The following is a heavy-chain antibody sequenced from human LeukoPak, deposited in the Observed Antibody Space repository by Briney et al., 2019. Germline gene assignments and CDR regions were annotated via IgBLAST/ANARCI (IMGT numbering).Heavy chain of an antibody. D-gene: IGHD6-19*01. CDR3: ASGGGWVFFN. CDR2: INSDGSEK. CDR1: GFTFRDYW. J-gene: IGHJ4*02. V-gene: IGHV3-7*01. Sequence: GGSLRLSCAASGFTFRDYWMSWVHQAPGKGLEWVAHINSDGSEKNYVDSVKGRFTISRDNARNSQFLQMNSLRAEDTAVYYCASGGGWVFFNWGQGTLVTVSS.